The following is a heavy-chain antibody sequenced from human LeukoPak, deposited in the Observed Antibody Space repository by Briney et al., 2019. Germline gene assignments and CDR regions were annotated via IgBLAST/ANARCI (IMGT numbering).Heavy chain of an antibody. CDR1: GGSISSSSYY. Sequence: SETLSLTCTVSGGSISSSSYYWGWIRQPPGKGLEWIGSIYYSGSTNYNPSLKSRVTISVDTSKNQFSLKLSSVTAADTAVYYCARRPSFGTVTTVAARRNWFDPWGQGTLVTVSS. V-gene: IGHV4-39*07. D-gene: IGHD4-17*01. CDR2: IYYSGST. CDR3: ARRPSFGTVTTVAARRNWFDP. J-gene: IGHJ5*02.